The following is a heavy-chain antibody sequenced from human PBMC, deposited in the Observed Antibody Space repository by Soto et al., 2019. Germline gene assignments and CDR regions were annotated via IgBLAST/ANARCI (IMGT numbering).Heavy chain of an antibody. Sequence: QVQLQESGPRLVKPSQTLSLSCAVSGGSIISASYSWNWIRQSPGRGLEWIGHIYSSGSTYYNPSRKSRVSISVDTSNNQYSLKLTSVTAADTAVYFCAREDAARIEPSFDAWGQVILVTVSS. CDR2: IYSSGST. D-gene: IGHD6-6*01. CDR1: GGSIISASYS. V-gene: IGHV4-31*11. CDR3: AREDAARIEPSFDA. J-gene: IGHJ5*02.